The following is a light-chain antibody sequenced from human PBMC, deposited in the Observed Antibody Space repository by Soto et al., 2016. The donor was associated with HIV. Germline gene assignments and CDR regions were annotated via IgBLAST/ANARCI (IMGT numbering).Light chain of an antibody. V-gene: IGKV1-39*01. CDR2: DAS. CDR1: QSISTY. Sequence: DIRMTQSPSSLSLSIGDRVSITCRASQSISTYLNWYQQKPGRAPKLLIYDASSLQSGVPSRFSGRGSGTDFTLTISSLQHEDLATYYCQQSSRTPRTFGQGTKVEI. CDR3: QQSSRTPRT. J-gene: IGKJ1*01.